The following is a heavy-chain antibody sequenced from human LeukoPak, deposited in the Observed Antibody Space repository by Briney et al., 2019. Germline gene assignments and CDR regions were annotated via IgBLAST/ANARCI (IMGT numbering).Heavy chain of an antibody. CDR3: ASGYYYGSGSYSPLFDP. CDR2: IIPIFGTA. J-gene: IGHJ5*02. V-gene: IGHV1-69*13. CDR1: GGTFSSYA. Sequence: GASVKVSCKASGGTFSSYAISWVRQAPGQGLEWMGGIIPIFGTANYAQKFQGRVTITADESTSTAYMELSSLRSEDTAVYYCASGYYYGSGSYSPLFDPWGQGTLVTVSS. D-gene: IGHD3-10*01.